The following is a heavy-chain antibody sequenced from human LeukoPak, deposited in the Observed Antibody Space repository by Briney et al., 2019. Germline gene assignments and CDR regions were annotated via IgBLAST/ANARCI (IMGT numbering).Heavy chain of an antibody. CDR1: GFTFSSYA. Sequence: GGSLRLSCVTSGFTFSSYAMSWVRQAPGKGLEWVSAISGSSDDTKYTDSVKGRFTISRDNSKNTLYLQMNSLRAEDTAVYYCAKLKTSGGWAWVYFGYWGQGALVTVSS. CDR3: AKLKTSGGWAWVYFGY. V-gene: IGHV3-23*01. D-gene: IGHD6-19*01. CDR2: ISGSSDDT. J-gene: IGHJ4*02.